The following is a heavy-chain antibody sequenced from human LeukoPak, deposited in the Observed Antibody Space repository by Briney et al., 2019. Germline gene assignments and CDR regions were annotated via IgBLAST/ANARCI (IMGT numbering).Heavy chain of an antibody. V-gene: IGHV1-18*01. J-gene: IGHJ4*02. CDR2: ISAHNGNT. D-gene: IGHD3-22*01. Sequence: ASVKVSCKASGYTFTNYGVTWVRQAPGQGLEWVGWISAHNGNTNYAQKFQGRVTITADESTSTAYMELSSLRSGDTAVYYCARSTYYYDSSGYYYYLDYWGQGTLVTVSS. CDR3: ARSTYYYDSSGYYYYLDY. CDR1: GYTFTNYG.